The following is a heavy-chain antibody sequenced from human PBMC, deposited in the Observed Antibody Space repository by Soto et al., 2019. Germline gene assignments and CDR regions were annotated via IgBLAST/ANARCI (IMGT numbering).Heavy chain of an antibody. J-gene: IGHJ5*02. Sequence: QVQLQESGPGLVKPSQTLSLTCTVSGGSISSGDYYWSWIRQPPGKGLEWIGYIYYSGSTYYNPSLKSRVTISVDTSTNQFSLQLSSVTAADTAVYYCARYSGYEGLRFDPWGQGTLVTVSS. CDR2: IYYSGST. CDR1: GGSISSGDYY. CDR3: ARYSGYEGLRFDP. V-gene: IGHV4-30-4*01. D-gene: IGHD5-12*01.